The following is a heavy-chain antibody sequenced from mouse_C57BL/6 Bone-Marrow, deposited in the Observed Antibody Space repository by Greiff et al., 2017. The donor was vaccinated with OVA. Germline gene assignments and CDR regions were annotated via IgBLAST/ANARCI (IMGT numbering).Heavy chain of an antibody. Sequence: EVQLVESGGGLVKPGGSLKLSCAASGFTFSSYTMSWVRQTPEKRLEWVATISGGGGNTYYPDSVKGRFTISRDNAKNTLYLQISSRRSEDTALYYCARGTERIWFAYWGQGTLVTGSA. CDR1: GFTFSSYT. V-gene: IGHV5-9*01. D-gene: IGHD3-3*01. CDR3: ARGTERIWFAY. CDR2: ISGGGGNT. J-gene: IGHJ3*01.